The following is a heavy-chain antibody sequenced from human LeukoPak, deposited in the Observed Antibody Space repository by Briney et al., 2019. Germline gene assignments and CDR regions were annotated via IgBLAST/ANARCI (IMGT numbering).Heavy chain of an antibody. D-gene: IGHD1-7*01. CDR1: GGTFSSYA. Sequence: SVKVSCKASGGTFSSYAISWVRQAPGQGLEWMGGIIPIFGTANYAQKFQGRVTITADKSTSTAYMELSSLRSEDTAVYYCARLGYNWNYVGHYYYYYMDVWGKGTTVTVSS. V-gene: IGHV1-69*06. J-gene: IGHJ6*03. CDR3: ARLGYNWNYVGHYYYYYMDV. CDR2: IIPIFGTA.